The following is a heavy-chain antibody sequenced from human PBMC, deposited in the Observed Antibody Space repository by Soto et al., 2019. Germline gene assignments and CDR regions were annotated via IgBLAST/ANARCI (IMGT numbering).Heavy chain of an antibody. V-gene: IGHV3-30*18. CDR2: ISYDGSNK. CDR1: GFTFSSYG. CDR3: AKAMVWESLDY. D-gene: IGHD3-10*02. Sequence: GGSLRLSCAASGFTFSSYGMHWVRQAPGKGLEWVAVISYDGSNKYYADSVKGRFTISRDNSKNTLYLQMNSLRAEDTAVYYCAKAMVWESLDYWGQGTLVTVSS. J-gene: IGHJ4*02.